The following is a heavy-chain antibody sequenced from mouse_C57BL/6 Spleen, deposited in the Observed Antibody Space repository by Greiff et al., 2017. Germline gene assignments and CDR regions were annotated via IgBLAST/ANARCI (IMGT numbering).Heavy chain of an antibody. CDR3: ARGYYGSIYAMDY. J-gene: IGHJ4*01. V-gene: IGHV3-6*01. CDR2: ISYDGSN. D-gene: IGHD1-1*01. CDR1: GYSITSGYY. Sequence: EVQLQQSGPGLVKPSQSLSLTCSVTGYSITSGYYWNWIRQFPGNKLEWMGYISYDGSNNYNPSLKNRISITRDTSKNQFFLKLNSVTTEDTATYYCARGYYGSIYAMDYWGQGTSVTVSS.